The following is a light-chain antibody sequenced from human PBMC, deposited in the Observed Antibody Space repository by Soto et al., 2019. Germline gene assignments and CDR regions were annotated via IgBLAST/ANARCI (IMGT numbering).Light chain of an antibody. J-gene: IGKJ1*01. V-gene: IGKV3-15*01. CDR2: GAS. CDR1: QSVSST. Sequence: EIVMTQSPATLSVSPGERATLSCRASQSVSSTLAWYQQKPGQAPRVLIYGASTRATGIPARFSGSGSGTEFTLTISSLQSEDFAVYFCQHYNDWPPSWTFGQGTRVEIK. CDR3: QHYNDWPPSWT.